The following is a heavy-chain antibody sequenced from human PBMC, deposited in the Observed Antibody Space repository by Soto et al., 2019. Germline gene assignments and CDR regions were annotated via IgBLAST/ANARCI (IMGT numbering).Heavy chain of an antibody. CDR2: ISSSGSTI. J-gene: IGHJ6*03. Sequence: GGSLRLSCAPSGFTFSDYYMSWIRQAPGKGLEWVSYISSSGSTIYYADSVKGRFTISRDNAKNSLYLQMNSLRAEDTAVYYCARGGEPYYYYYYMDVWGKGTTVTVSS. V-gene: IGHV3-11*01. CDR1: GFTFSDYY. D-gene: IGHD4-17*01. CDR3: ARGGEPYYYYYYMDV.